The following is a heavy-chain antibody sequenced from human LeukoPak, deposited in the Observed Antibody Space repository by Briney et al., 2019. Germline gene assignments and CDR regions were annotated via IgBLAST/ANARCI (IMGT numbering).Heavy chain of an antibody. CDR3: ARDPGVVVVPAAMGYYYYGMDV. CDR1: GGSISSSSYY. D-gene: IGHD2-2*01. J-gene: IGHJ6*02. Sequence: PSETLSLTCTVSGGSISSSSYYWGWIRQPPGKGLEWIGNIHYSGSTYYTPSLKSRVTISVDTSKNQFSLKLSSVTAADTAVYYCARDPGVVVVPAAMGYYYYGMDVWGQGTTVTVSS. V-gene: IGHV4-39*07. CDR2: IHYSGST.